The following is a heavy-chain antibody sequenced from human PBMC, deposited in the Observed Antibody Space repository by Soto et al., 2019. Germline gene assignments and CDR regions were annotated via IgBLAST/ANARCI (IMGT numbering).Heavy chain of an antibody. CDR3: ASGKDYAEGGY. D-gene: IGHD4-17*01. CDR2: ISSSSSTI. Sequence: EVQLVESGGGLVQPGGSLRLSCAASGFTFSSYSMNWVRQAPGKGLEWVSYISSSSSTIYYADSVKGRFTISRDNAKNSLYLQMNGLGDEDTAVYYCASGKDYAEGGYWGQGTLVTVSS. V-gene: IGHV3-48*02. J-gene: IGHJ1*01. CDR1: GFTFSSYS.